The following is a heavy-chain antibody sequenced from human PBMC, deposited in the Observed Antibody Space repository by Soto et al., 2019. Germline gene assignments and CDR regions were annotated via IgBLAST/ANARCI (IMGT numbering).Heavy chain of an antibody. CDR1: GGSISSYY. CDR2: IYYSGST. V-gene: IGHV4-59*08. CDR3: ARHGVGNIVVVPAPDPPSYNWFDP. J-gene: IGHJ5*02. D-gene: IGHD2-2*01. Sequence: SETLSLTCTVSGGSISSYYWSWIRQPPGKGLEWIGYIYYSGSTNYNPSLKSRVTISVDTSKNQFSLKLSSVTAADTAVYYCARHGVGNIVVVPAPDPPSYNWFDPWGQGTLVTVSS.